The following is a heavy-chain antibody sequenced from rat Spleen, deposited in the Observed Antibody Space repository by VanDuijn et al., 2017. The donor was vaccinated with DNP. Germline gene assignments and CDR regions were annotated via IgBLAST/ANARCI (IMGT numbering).Heavy chain of an antibody. D-gene: IGHD5-1*01. Sequence: EVQLVESGGGPVQPGRSLKLSCVASGFIFNNYWMTWIRQAPGKGLEWVATITHTGDSTYYPDSVKGRFTISRENAKSTLYLQMNSLKSDDTATYYCTREKTGRDWGQGVVVTVSS. CDR1: GFIFNNYW. CDR2: ITHTGDST. J-gene: IGHJ2*01. V-gene: IGHV5-31*01. CDR3: TREKTGRD.